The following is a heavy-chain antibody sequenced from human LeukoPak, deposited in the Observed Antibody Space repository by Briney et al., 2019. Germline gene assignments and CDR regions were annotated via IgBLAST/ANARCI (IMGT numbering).Heavy chain of an antibody. CDR1: GFTFSSYG. J-gene: IGHJ4*02. CDR3: AKDPGAALPALGGDFDY. V-gene: IGHV3-30*02. Sequence: PGRSLRLSCAASGFTFSSYGMHWVRQAPGKGLEWVAFIRYDGSNKYYADSVKGRFTISRDNSKNTLYLQMNSLRAEDTAVYYCAKDPGAALPALGGDFDYWGQGTLVTVSS. D-gene: IGHD6-6*01. CDR2: IRYDGSNK.